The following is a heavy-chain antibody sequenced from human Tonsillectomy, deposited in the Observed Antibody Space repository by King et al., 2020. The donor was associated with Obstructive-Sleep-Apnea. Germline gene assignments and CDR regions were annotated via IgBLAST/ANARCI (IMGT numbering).Heavy chain of an antibody. V-gene: IGHV3-30*04. Sequence: VQLVESGGGVVQPGRSLRLSCAASGCTFSTYSMHWVRQAPGKGLEWVAIISYVGRDKDYADSLKGRFTISRDNSKNTLYVQMNSLRAEDTALYYCARVAYVWGSYRYTAPVDYWGQGTLVTVSS. J-gene: IGHJ4*02. CDR1: GCTFSTYS. CDR3: ARVAYVWGSYRYTAPVDY. D-gene: IGHD3-16*02. CDR2: ISYVGRDK.